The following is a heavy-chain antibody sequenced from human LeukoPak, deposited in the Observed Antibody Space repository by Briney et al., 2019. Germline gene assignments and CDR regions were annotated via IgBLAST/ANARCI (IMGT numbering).Heavy chain of an antibody. Sequence: PGGSLRLSCAASEFTFSSYGMHWVRQAPGKGLEWVAVISYDGFNKYYADSVKGRFTISRDNSKNTLYLQMNSLRAEDTAVYYCAKPYGRANYYYYYGLDVWGQGTTVTVSS. CDR3: AKPYGRANYYYYYGLDV. D-gene: IGHD3-10*01. CDR2: ISYDGFNK. J-gene: IGHJ6*02. CDR1: EFTFSSYG. V-gene: IGHV3-30*18.